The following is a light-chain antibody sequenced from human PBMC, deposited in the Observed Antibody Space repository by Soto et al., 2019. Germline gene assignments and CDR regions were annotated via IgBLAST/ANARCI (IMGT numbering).Light chain of an antibody. CDR1: SSDIGGYHY. J-gene: IGLJ1*01. Sequence: QSALTQPRSVSGSPGQSVTISCTGTSSDIGGYHYVSWYQQHPGKAPQLMIYDVTKRPSGVPDRFSGYKSGNTASLTISGLQADDEADYYCHSYAATNTFVFGTGTKLTVL. V-gene: IGLV2-11*01. CDR2: DVT. CDR3: HSYAATNTFV.